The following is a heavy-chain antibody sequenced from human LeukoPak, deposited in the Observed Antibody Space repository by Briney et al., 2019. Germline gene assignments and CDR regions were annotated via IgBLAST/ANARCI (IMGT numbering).Heavy chain of an antibody. D-gene: IGHD4-17*01. CDR1: GASISSNNDY. V-gene: IGHV4-39*07. J-gene: IGHJ6*03. CDR2: IYHNGST. Sequence: SETLSLTCIVSGASISSNNDYWSWIRQPPGKGLEWIGSIYHNGSTSYNPSLRSRVIISVETSKNQFSLKMSSVTAADTAVYSCARVDYGDYMGYYYFYNMDVWGKGTTVTVSS. CDR3: ARVDYGDYMGYYYFYNMDV.